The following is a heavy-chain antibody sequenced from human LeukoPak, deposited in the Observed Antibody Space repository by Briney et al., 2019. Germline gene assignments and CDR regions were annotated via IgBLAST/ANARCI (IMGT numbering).Heavy chain of an antibody. J-gene: IGHJ4*02. CDR1: GFTFSSYA. CDR3: ARLNWIYTNGVSYTGFDS. Sequence: GGSLRLSCAASGFTFSSYAMHWVRQAPGKGLEWVAVISYDGSNKYYADSVKGRFTISRENAKNSLYLQMNSLRADDTAIYYCARLNWIYTNGVSYTGFDSWGQGTLVTVSS. D-gene: IGHD2-8*01. CDR2: ISYDGSNK. V-gene: IGHV3-30-3*01.